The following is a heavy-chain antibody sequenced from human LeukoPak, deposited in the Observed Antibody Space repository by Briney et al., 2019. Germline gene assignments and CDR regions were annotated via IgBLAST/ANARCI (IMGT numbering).Heavy chain of an antibody. D-gene: IGHD1-26*01. CDR1: GYSISSGYY. V-gene: IGHV4-38-2*02. Sequence: PSETLSLTCTVSGYSISSGYYWGWIRQPPGKGLEWIGSIYHSGSTYYNPSLKSRVTISVDTSKNQFSLKLSSVTAADTAVYYCARGGGGSLQEAFDIWGQGTMVTVSS. CDR3: ARGGGGSLQEAFDI. J-gene: IGHJ3*02. CDR2: IYHSGST.